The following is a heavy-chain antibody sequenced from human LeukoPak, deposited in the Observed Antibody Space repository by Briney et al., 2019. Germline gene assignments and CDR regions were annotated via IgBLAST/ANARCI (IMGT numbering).Heavy chain of an antibody. V-gene: IGHV3-69-1*01. CDR3: AREGHKTGDPRVF. J-gene: IGHJ1*01. Sequence: GGSLRLSCAASGLIFSNYAMNWVRQAPGKGLEWVSLIETGGRTYYADSVKGRFTISRDNAKNSVYLEMNSLRDEDTAVYYCAREGHKTGDPRVFRGQGTLVTVSS. D-gene: IGHD4-17*01. CDR1: GLIFSNYA. CDR2: IETGGRT.